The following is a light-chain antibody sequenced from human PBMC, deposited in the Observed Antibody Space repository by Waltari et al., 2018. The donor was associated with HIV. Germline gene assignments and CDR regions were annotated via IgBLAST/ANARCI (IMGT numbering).Light chain of an antibody. V-gene: IGKV1-33*01. Sequence: DIQMTQSPSSLSAFVGDRVTITCQASQDIINYLNWYQQKPGKAPELLIYDASNLEAGVPSRCSGSGSGTDFTFTINSLQPEDIATYYWQQYDHLLTFGGGTKVEIK. CDR2: DAS. CDR1: QDIINY. J-gene: IGKJ4*01. CDR3: QQYDHLLT.